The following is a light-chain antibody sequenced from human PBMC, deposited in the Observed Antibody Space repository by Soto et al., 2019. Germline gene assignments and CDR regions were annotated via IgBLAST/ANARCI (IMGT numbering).Light chain of an antibody. V-gene: IGLV1-47*01. Sequence: QSVLTQPPSASGTPGQRVTISCSGSSSNIGNNYVYWYQQLLRTAPKLLIDRNNQRPSGVPDRFSGAKSGTSASLASSGLRSEDEADYYCAAWDDSLSGPGVVFGGGTKLTVL. CDR2: RNN. CDR1: SSNIGNNY. J-gene: IGLJ2*01. CDR3: AAWDDSLSGPGVV.